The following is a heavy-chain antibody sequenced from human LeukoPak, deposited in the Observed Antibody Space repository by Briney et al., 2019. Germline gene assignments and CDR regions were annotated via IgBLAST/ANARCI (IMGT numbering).Heavy chain of an antibody. V-gene: IGHV7-4-1*02. CDR2: INTNTGNP. J-gene: IGHJ4*02. CDR1: GYTLTELS. Sequence: ASVKVSCKVSGYTLTELSMHWVRQAPGQGLEWMGWINTNTGNPTYAQGFTGRFVFSLDTSVSTAYLQISSLKAEDTAVYYCARTGYGDYPYYFDYWGQGTLVTVSS. CDR3: ARTGYGDYPYYFDY. D-gene: IGHD4-17*01.